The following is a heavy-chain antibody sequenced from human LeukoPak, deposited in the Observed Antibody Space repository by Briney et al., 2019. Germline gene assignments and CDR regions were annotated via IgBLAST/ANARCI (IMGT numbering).Heavy chain of an antibody. Sequence: ASVKVSCKASGYTFIESAMQWVRQARGQGLEWIGWIVVGSGNTNFAQKFQDRVTITRDMSTRTAYMELSNLGSEDTAVYYCAADIVGGQLHWGQGTLVTVSS. CDR1: GYTFIESA. J-gene: IGHJ4*02. CDR3: AADIVGGQLH. D-gene: IGHD1-26*01. V-gene: IGHV1-58*02. CDR2: IVVGSGNT.